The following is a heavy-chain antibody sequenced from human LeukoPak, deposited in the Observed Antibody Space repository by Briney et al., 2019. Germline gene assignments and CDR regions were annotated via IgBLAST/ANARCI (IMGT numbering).Heavy chain of an antibody. J-gene: IGHJ4*02. V-gene: IGHV3-23*01. CDR3: VREDTPATANY. CDR2: VSSNGAKT. Sequence: PGGSLRLSCAASGFTFSSYAITWVRQAPGKGLEWVSAVSSNGAKTYYADSVKGRFTISRDNSKDTLFLQMHSLRPGDTAVYYCVREDTPATANYWGQGTLVTISS. D-gene: IGHD2-21*02. CDR1: GFTFSSYA.